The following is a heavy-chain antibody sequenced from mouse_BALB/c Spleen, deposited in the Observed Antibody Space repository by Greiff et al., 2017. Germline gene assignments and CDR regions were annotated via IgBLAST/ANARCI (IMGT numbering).Heavy chain of an antibody. J-gene: IGHJ4*01. Sequence: EVQLQQSGPELVKPGASVKIPCKASGYTFTGYNMDWVKQSHGKSLEWIGDINPNNGATSYNQKFKGKATFTVDTSSSTAYMQFNSLTSEDSAVYYCAPGGRNAMDYWGQGTSVTVSS. CDR1: GYTFTGYN. CDR2: INPNNGAT. V-gene: IGHV1-18*01. CDR3: APGGRNAMDY.